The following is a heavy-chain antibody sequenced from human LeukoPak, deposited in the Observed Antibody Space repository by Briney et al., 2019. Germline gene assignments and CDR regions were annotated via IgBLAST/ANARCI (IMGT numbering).Heavy chain of an antibody. Sequence: QTGGSLRLSCAVSGITLSNYGMSWVRQAPGKGLEWVAGISDSGGRTNYADSVKGRFTISRDNPKNTLYLHMNSLRAEDTAVYFCAKRGVVIRVILVGFHKEAYYFDSWGQGALVTVSS. J-gene: IGHJ4*02. CDR3: AKRGVVIRVILVGFHKEAYYFDS. V-gene: IGHV3-23*01. CDR1: GITLSNYG. D-gene: IGHD3-22*01. CDR2: ISDSGGRT.